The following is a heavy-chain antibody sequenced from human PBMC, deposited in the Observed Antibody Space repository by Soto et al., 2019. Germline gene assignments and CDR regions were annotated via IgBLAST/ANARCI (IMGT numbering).Heavy chain of an antibody. CDR3: VNTRVGSAGITDFDY. D-gene: IGHD2-2*01. CDR1: GFTFSSYA. J-gene: IGHJ4*02. Sequence: GSLRLSCSASGFTFSSYAMHWVRQAPGKGLEYVSAISSNGGSTYYADSVKGRFTISRDNSKNTLYLQMSSLRAEDTAVYYCVNTRVGSAGITDFDYWGQGTLVTVSS. CDR2: ISSNGGST. V-gene: IGHV3-64D*08.